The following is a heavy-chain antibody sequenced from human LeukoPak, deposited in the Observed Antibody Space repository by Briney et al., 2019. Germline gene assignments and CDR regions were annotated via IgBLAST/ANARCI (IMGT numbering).Heavy chain of an antibody. Sequence: GASVKVSCKASGYTFTGYYMHWVRQAPGQGLEWMGWINPNSGGTNYAQKFQGRVTMTRDTSISTAYMELSRLRSDDTAVYYCARVLPTYYVDYDWFDPWGQGTLVTVSS. V-gene: IGHV1-2*02. J-gene: IGHJ5*02. CDR3: ARVLPTYYVDYDWFDP. CDR2: INPNSGGT. D-gene: IGHD4-17*01. CDR1: GYTFTGYY.